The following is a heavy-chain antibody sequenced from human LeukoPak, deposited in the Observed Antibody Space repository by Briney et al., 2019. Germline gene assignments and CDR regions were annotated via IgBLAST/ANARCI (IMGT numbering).Heavy chain of an antibody. CDR2: IYYSGST. D-gene: IGHD5-12*01. J-gene: IGHJ4*02. CDR1: GGSISSGGYY. Sequence: PSETLSLTCTVSGGSISSGGYYWSWIRQHPGKGLEWIGYIYYSGSTYYNPSLKSRVTISVDTSKNQFSLKLSSVTAADTAVYYCARADPPSGYDYLPRPQLFDYWGQGTLVTVSS. CDR3: ARADPPSGYDYLPRPQLFDY. V-gene: IGHV4-31*03.